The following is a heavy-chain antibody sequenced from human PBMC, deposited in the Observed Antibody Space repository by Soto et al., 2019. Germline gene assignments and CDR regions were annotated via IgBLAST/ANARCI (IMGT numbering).Heavy chain of an antibody. CDR1: GYTFTSYD. CDR2: MNPNSGNT. J-gene: IGHJ4*02. Sequence: GASVKVSCKASGYTFTSYDINWVRQATGQGLEWIGWMNPNSGNTGYAQKFQGRATMTRNTSISTAYMELSSLRSEDTAVYYCARGGVFFFAAPTNPFDYWGQGTLVTVSS. CDR3: ARGGVFFFAAPTNPFDY. D-gene: IGHD3-10*01. V-gene: IGHV1-8*01.